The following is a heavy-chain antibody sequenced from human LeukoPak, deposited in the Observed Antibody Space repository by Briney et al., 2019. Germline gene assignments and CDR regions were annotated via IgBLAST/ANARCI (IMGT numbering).Heavy chain of an antibody. CDR2: INPSGGST. J-gene: IGHJ4*02. V-gene: IGHV1-46*01. D-gene: IGHD3-22*01. CDR1: GYTFTSYY. CDR3: ARDVRYYYDSSGYCDY. Sequence: ASVKVSCKASGYTFTSYYMHWVRQAPGQGLEWMGIINPSGGSTSYAQKFQGRVTMTRDMSTSTVYMELSSLRSEDTAVYYCARDVRYYYDSSGYCDYWGQGTLVTVSS.